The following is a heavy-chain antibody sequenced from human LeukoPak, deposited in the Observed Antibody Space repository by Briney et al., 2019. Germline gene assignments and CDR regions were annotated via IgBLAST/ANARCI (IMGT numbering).Heavy chain of an antibody. Sequence: ASVKVSCKASGGTFSSYAISWVRQAPGQGLEWMGGIIPIFGTANYAQKFQGRVTITTDESTSTAYMELSSLRSEDTAVYYCASGLYDSSGYYYFLDYWGQGTLVTVSS. CDR2: IIPIFGTA. V-gene: IGHV1-69*05. D-gene: IGHD3-22*01. CDR3: ASGLYDSSGYYYFLDY. CDR1: GGTFSSYA. J-gene: IGHJ4*02.